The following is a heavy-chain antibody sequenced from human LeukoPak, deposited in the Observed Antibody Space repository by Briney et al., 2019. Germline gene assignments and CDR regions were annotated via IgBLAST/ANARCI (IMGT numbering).Heavy chain of an antibody. J-gene: IGHJ4*02. CDR3: ARVRWGAFDY. V-gene: IGHV1-18*01. CDR2: ISAYNGNT. CDR1: GYTFTSNG. Sequence: ASVTVSCKASGYTFTSNGISWVRQAPGQGLEWMGWISAYNGNTNYAQKLQGRDTMTTGTSTSTAYMEQRSLRSDDTAVYYCARVRWGAFDYWGQGTLVTVSS. D-gene: IGHD3-16*01.